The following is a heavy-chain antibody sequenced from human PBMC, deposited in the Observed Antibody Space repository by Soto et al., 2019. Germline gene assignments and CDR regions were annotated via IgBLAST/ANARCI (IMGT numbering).Heavy chain of an antibody. CDR3: ARESWQSSSSSGWFAP. CDR2: IYYSGTA. J-gene: IGHJ5*02. V-gene: IGHV4-59*01. D-gene: IGHD6-6*01. Sequence: SETLSLTCTVSGDSMSTYYWGWIRQPPGKALEWIGFIYYSGTANYNPSLKSRVTISVDTSKRQFSLKLTSVTAADTAVYYCARESWQSSSSSGWFAPWGQGTLVTVSS. CDR1: GDSMSTYY.